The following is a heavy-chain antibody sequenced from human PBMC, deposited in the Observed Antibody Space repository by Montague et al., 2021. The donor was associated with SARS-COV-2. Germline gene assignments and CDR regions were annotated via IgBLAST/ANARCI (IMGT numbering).Heavy chain of an antibody. J-gene: IGHJ4*02. CDR1: GGSTSNYY. CDR2: IFYTGST. Sequence: SETLSLTCSVSGGSTSNYYWTWIRQSPGKGLQWIGYIFYTGSTKFNPSLKSRVSMSLDTSKNHFSLRLSAVTAADTARYYCARAQNICFIANYGNYFDLWGLGALVTVSS. D-gene: IGHD5-24*01. CDR3: ARAQNICFIANYGNYFDL. V-gene: IGHV4-59*01.